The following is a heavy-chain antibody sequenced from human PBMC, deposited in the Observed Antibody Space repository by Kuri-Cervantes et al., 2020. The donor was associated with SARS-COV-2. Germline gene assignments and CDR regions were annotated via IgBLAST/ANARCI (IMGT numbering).Heavy chain of an antibody. CDR3: ARGITMVRGALDY. J-gene: IGHJ4*02. CDR1: GFTFSGYA. Sequence: GESLKISCAASGFTFSGYAMSWVRQAPGKGLEWVSAISGSGSSTYYADSVKGRFTISRDNSKNTLYLQMSSLRAEDTAVYYCARGITMVRGALDYWGQGTLVTVSS. CDR2: ISGSGSST. D-gene: IGHD3-10*01. V-gene: IGHV3-23*01.